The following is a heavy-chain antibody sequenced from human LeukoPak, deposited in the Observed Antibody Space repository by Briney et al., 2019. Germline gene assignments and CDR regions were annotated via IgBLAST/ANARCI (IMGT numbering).Heavy chain of an antibody. CDR1: GFTFSSYW. CDR2: IKQDGSET. J-gene: IGHJ4*02. V-gene: IGHV3-7*01. CDR3: ARSGNIAVAGIDY. Sequence: GGSLRLSCAASGFTFSSYWMSWVRQAPGKGLEWVANIKQDGSETYYVDSVKGRFTISRDNAKNSLYLQMNSLRAEDTAVYYCARSGNIAVAGIDYWGQGTLVTVSS. D-gene: IGHD6-19*01.